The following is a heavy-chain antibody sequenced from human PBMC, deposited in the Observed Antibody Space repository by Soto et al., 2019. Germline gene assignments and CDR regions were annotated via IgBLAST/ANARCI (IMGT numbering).Heavy chain of an antibody. Sequence: GGSLRLSCAASGFTFSSYGMHWVHQAPGKGLEWVAVISYDGSNKYYADSVKGRFTISRDNSKNTLYLQMNSLRAEDTAVYYCAKDQWKGAAAGTLDYWGQGTLVTVSS. CDR3: AKDQWKGAAAGTLDY. J-gene: IGHJ4*02. CDR2: ISYDGSNK. CDR1: GFTFSSYG. D-gene: IGHD6-13*01. V-gene: IGHV3-30*18.